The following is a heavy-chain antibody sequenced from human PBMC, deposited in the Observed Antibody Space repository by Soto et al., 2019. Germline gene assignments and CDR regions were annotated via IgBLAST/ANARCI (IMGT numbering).Heavy chain of an antibody. J-gene: IGHJ4*02. V-gene: IGHV3-48*03. CDR2: ISSGGGTT. D-gene: IGHD3-10*01. CDR1: GLTFSSYE. Sequence: GGSLRLSCAASGLTFSSYEMNWVRQAPGKGLEWVSYISSGGGTTYYADSVKGRFTISRDNAKNSLYLQMNSLRAEDTALYYCESADGSALPVYWGQGTLVTVYS. CDR3: ESADGSALPVY.